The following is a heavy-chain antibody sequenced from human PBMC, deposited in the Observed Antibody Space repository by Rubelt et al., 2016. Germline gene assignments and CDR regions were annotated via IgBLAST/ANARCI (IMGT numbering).Heavy chain of an antibody. CDR2: IYYSGST. CDR1: GGSISSSSYY. D-gene: IGHD6-19*01. J-gene: IGHJ4*02. Sequence: LQLQESGPGLVKPSETLSLTCTVSGGSISSSSYYWVWIRQPPGKGLEWIGSIYYSGSTYYNPSLRVRVTFSVGTSKNQFSLKLSSVTAADTAVYYCARRKGYQQWLAFFDYWGQGTLVTVSS. V-gene: IGHV4-39*01. CDR3: ARRKGYQQWLAFFDY.